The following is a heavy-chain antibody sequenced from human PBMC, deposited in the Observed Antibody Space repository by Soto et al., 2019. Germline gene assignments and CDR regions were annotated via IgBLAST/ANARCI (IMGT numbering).Heavy chain of an antibody. CDR2: INPSGGST. CDR1: GYTFTSYY. J-gene: IGHJ3*02. D-gene: IGHD3-22*01. V-gene: IGHV1-46*01. Sequence: ASVKVSCKASGYTFTSYYMHWVRQAPGQGLEWMGIINPSGGSTSYAQKFQGRVTMTRDTSTSTVYMELSSLRSEDTAVYYCARGSLSYYDSSGPFAFDIWGQGTMVTVSS. CDR3: ARGSLSYYDSSGPFAFDI.